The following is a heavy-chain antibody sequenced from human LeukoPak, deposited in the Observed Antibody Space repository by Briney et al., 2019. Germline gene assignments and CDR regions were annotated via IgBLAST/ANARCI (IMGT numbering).Heavy chain of an antibody. CDR1: GYTFTSYD. V-gene: IGHV1-8*01. CDR2: MNPNSGNT. J-gene: IGHJ4*02. CDR3: ARVRRFLEWLLSY. D-gene: IGHD3-3*01. Sequence: GASVKVSCKASGYTFTSYDINWVRQATGQGLEWMGWMNPNSGNTGYAQKFQGRVTMTRNTSISTAYMELSSLRSEDTAVYYCARVRRFLEWLLSYWGQGTQVTVSS.